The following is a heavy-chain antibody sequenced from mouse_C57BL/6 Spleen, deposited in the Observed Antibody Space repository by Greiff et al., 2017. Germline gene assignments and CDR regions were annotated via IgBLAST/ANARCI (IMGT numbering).Heavy chain of an antibody. V-gene: IGHV1-62-2*01. CDR2: FYPGSGSI. D-gene: IGHD1-1*01. CDR1: GYTFTEYT. J-gene: IGHJ1*03. CDR3: ARHEEDYYGSSYGYFDV. Sequence: VQLQQSGAELVKPGASVKLSCKASGYTFTEYTIHWVKQRSGQGLEWIGWFYPGSGSIKYNEKFKDKATLTADKSSSTVYMELSRLPSEDSAVYFCARHEEDYYGSSYGYFDVWGTGTTVTVSS.